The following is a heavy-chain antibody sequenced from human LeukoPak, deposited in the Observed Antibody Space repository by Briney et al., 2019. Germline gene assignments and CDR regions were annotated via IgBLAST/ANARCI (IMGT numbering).Heavy chain of an antibody. CDR3: ARAGYCSGGSCIRSFDP. V-gene: IGHV3-48*01. Sequence: QSGESLRLSCAASGFTFSSYSMNWVRPAPGKGLEWVSYITSSGSTIYYADSVKGQFTNSRDNAKNSLSLQMNSLRAEDRAVYYCARAGYCSGGSCIRSFDPWGQGTLVTVSS. D-gene: IGHD2-15*01. CDR1: GFTFSSYS. CDR2: ITSSGSTI. J-gene: IGHJ5*02.